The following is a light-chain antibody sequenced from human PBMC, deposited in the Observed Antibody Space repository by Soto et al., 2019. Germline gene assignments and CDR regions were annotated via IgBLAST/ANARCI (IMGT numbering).Light chain of an antibody. CDR1: GSDVVGYNY. CDR2: EVS. J-gene: IGLJ1*01. CDR3: SSYTSSSTLYV. V-gene: IGLV2-14*01. Sequence: QSVLTQPASVSGSPGQSITISCTGTGSDVVGYNYVSLYQQHPGKAPKLMIYEVSSRPSGVSNRFSGSKSGNTASLTISGLQAEDEADYYCSSYTSSSTLYVFGTGTKVTVL.